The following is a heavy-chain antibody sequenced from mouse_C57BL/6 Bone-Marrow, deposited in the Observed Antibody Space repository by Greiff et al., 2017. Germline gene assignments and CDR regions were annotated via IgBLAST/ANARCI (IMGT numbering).Heavy chain of an antibody. Sequence: QLKKSGPVLVKPGASVKMSCKASGYTFTDYYMNWVKQSHGKSLEWIGVINPYNGGTSYNQKFKGKATLTVDKSSSTAYMELNSLTSEDSAVYYCARIWPFAYWGQGTLVTVSA. CDR1: GYTFTDYY. CDR2: INPYNGGT. V-gene: IGHV1-19*01. CDR3: ARIWPFAY. J-gene: IGHJ3*01.